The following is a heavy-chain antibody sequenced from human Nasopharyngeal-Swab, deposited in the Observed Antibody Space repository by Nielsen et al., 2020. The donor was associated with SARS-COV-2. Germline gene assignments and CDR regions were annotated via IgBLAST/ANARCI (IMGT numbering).Heavy chain of an antibody. Sequence: WVRQAPGQGLEWMGIINPSGGSTSYAQKFQGRVTMTRDTSTSTVYMELSSLRSEDTAVYYCARERMGGYFGGPQLGWVVDVWGKGTTVTVSS. D-gene: IGHD2-15*01. V-gene: IGHV1-46*01. CDR3: ARERMGGYFGGPQLGWVVDV. CDR2: INPSGGST. J-gene: IGHJ6*04.